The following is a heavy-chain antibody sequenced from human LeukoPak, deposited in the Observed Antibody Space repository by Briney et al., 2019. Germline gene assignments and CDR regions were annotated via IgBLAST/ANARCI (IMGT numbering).Heavy chain of an antibody. CDR2: IYYSGRT. Sequence: TPETLSLTCTVCGGSISSYYWSWLRQPPGKGLEGVGYIYYSGRTNYNPSLKSRVTISVDTSKNQFSLKLSSVTAADPAVYYCARVPNVVHTAMVFDYWGQGTLVTVSS. V-gene: IGHV4-59*01. CDR3: ARVPNVVHTAMVFDY. J-gene: IGHJ4*02. CDR1: GGSISSYY. D-gene: IGHD5-18*01.